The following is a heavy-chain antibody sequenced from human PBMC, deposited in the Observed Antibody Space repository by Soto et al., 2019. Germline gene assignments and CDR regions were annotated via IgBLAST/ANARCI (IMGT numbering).Heavy chain of an antibody. J-gene: IGHJ4*02. D-gene: IGHD6-19*01. CDR3: ARVKSSGWSPHSSTYYLDY. V-gene: IGHV1-18*01. CDR1: GYTFTSYG. Sequence: ASVKVSCKASGYTFTSYGISWVRQAPGQGLEWMGWISAYNGNTNYAQKLQGRVTMTTDTSTSTAYMELRSLRSDDTAVYYCARVKSSGWSPHSSTYYLDYWGQGTLVTVSS. CDR2: ISAYNGNT.